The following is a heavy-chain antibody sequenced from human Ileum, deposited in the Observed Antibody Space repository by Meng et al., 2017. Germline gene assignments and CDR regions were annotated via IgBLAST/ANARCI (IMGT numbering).Heavy chain of an antibody. CDR1: GYTFRNYH. J-gene: IGHJ4*02. Sequence: VQLVQSGAEGKKVGASVKVSCTASGYTFRNYHLHWVRQAPGQRPEWMGWINAGNGNIKISQKFQGRITITSDTSVTAYMELSSLRSEDTAVYFCARENDNWNYFDYWGQGSLVTVSS. V-gene: IGHV1-3*01. CDR3: ARENDNWNYFDY. CDR2: INAGNGNI. D-gene: IGHD1-1*01.